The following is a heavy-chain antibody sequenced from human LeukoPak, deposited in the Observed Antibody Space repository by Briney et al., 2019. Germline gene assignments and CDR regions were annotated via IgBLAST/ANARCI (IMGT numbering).Heavy chain of an antibody. Sequence: SETLSLTCTVSGGSISSYYWSWIRQPAGKGLEWIGRIYTSGSTNYNPSLKSRVTMSVDTSKNQFSLKLSSVTAADTAVYYCAGEAPITMIVVGPQGFDPWGQGTLVTVSS. CDR1: GGSISSYY. CDR3: AGEAPITMIVVGPQGFDP. V-gene: IGHV4-4*07. J-gene: IGHJ5*02. CDR2: IYTSGST. D-gene: IGHD3-22*01.